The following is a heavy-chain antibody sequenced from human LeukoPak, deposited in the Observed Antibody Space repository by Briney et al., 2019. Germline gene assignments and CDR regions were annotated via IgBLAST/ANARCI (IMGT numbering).Heavy chain of an antibody. CDR1: GGSISTYS. CDR2: IHYSGRS. V-gene: IGHV4-59*01. CDR3: ARDQTTVTTAAWYFDL. J-gene: IGHJ2*01. D-gene: IGHD4-17*01. Sequence: SETLSLTCTVSGGSISTYSRSWVRQPPGKGLEWVGSIHYSGRSNYNPSLTGRLTISVDTSKNQFSLKLSSVTASDTAVYYCARDQTTVTTAAWYFDLWGRGTLVTVSS.